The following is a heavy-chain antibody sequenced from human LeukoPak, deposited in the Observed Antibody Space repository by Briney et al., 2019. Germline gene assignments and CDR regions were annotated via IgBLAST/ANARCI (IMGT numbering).Heavy chain of an antibody. CDR2: ISAYNGNT. CDR1: GYTFTSYY. CDR3: ARDRDYGGNPWFDP. D-gene: IGHD4-23*01. J-gene: IGHJ5*02. Sequence: ASVKVSCKASGYTFTSYYMHWVRQAPGQGLEWMGWISAYNGNTNYAQKLQGRVTMTTDTSTSTAYMELRSLRSDDTAVYYCARDRDYGGNPWFDPWGQGTLVTVSS. V-gene: IGHV1-18*04.